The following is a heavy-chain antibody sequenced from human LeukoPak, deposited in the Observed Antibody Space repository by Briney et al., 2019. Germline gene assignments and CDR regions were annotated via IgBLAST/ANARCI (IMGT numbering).Heavy chain of an antibody. CDR2: ISGYNGNT. CDR1: GYTFNNYG. Sequence: ASVKVSCKASGYTFNNYGISWVRQAPGQGLEWMGWISGYNGNTNYAQDFQGRITLTTDESTSTAYMELSSLRSEDTAVYYCAREGSYGSGSYFSYNWFDPWGQGTLVTVSS. CDR3: AREGSYGSGSYFSYNWFDP. J-gene: IGHJ5*02. D-gene: IGHD3-10*01. V-gene: IGHV1-18*01.